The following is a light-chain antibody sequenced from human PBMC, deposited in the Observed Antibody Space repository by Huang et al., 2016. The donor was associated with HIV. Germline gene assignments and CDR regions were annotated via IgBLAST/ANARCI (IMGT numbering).Light chain of an antibody. CDR2: GSS. J-gene: IGKJ4*01. CDR1: RNVSTN. V-gene: IGKV3-15*01. CDR3: HQYNNWLLS. Sequence: IVMTQSPATLSVSPGERVTLSCRANRNVSTNLAWYQQRPGQAPRLLIYGSSTRAPGVPARFSGSGSGTDFSLTISSLQSEDFALYYCHQYNNWLLSFGGGTRVDI.